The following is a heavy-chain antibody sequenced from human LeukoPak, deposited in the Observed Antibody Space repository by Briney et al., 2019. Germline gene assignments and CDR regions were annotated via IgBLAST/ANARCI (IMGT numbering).Heavy chain of an antibody. J-gene: IGHJ4*02. CDR2: ISSNGGST. D-gene: IGHD6-19*01. CDR1: GFTFSSYA. CDR3: VKDRRDSSGWSPFYYFDY. V-gene: IGHV3-64D*06. Sequence: GGSLRLFCSASGFTFSSYAMHWVRQAPGKGLEYVSAISSNGGSTYYADSVKGRFTISRDNSKNTLYLQMSSLRAEDTAVYYCVKDRRDSSGWSPFYYFDYWGQGTLVTVSS.